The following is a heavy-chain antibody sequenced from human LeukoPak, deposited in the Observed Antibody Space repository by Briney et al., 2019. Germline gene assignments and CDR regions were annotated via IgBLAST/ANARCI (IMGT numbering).Heavy chain of an antibody. CDR1: GFTFSSHA. D-gene: IGHD1-26*01. J-gene: IGHJ3*02. CDR2: ISGSGGST. V-gene: IGHV3-23*01. CDR3: AKDRAGDSGSYYDAFDI. Sequence: PGGSLRLSCAASGFTFSSHAMSWVRQAPGKGLEWVSAISGSGGSTYYADSVKGRFTISRDNSKNTLYLQMNSLRAEDTAVYYCAKDRAGDSGSYYDAFDIWGQGTMVTVSS.